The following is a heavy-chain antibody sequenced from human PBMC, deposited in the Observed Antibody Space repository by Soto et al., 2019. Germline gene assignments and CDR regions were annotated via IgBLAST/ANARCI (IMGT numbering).Heavy chain of an antibody. J-gene: IGHJ4*02. D-gene: IGHD3-10*01. CDR1: GGSISSGGYY. CDR3: ARGVTMVRGVIHTPYFDY. Sequence: QVQLQESGPGLVKPSQTLSLTCTVSGGSISSGGYYWSWIRQHPGKGLEWSGYIYYSGSTYYSPSLKSRVTISVDTSKNQFSLKLSSVTAADTAVYYCARGVTMVRGVIHTPYFDYWGQGTLVTVSS. V-gene: IGHV4-31*03. CDR2: IYYSGST.